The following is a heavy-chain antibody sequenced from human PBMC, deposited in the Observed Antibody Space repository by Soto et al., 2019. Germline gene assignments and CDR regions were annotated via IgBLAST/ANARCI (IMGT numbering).Heavy chain of an antibody. CDR2: IYDSGTT. CDR3: ARSPQYYTPGSSPFDY. V-gene: IGHV4-38-2*01. J-gene: IGHJ4*03. Sequence: SETLSLTCVVSSYVIESGHYWGWVRQPPGKGLEWVGSIYDSGTTYYNPSLRSRVTISADASKNQFSLSLTSVTAADTAVYYCARSPQYYTPGSSPFDYWGPGTMVTVSS. D-gene: IGHD3-3*01. CDR1: SYVIESGHY.